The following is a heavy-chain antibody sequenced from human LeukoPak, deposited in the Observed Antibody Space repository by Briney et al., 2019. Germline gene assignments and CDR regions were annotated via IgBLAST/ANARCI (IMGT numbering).Heavy chain of an antibody. CDR1: GFMFSRYW. J-gene: IGHJ6*02. CDR2: IKQDGSEK. V-gene: IGHV3-7*01. Sequence: GGSLRLSCAASGFMFSRYWVTWVRQAPGKGLEWVANIKQDGSEKYYVDSVKGRFTISRDNAKNSLDLQMNGLRAEDTAVYYCARTTPYYYGMDVWGQGTTVTVSS. D-gene: IGHD1-7*01. CDR3: ARTTPYYYGMDV.